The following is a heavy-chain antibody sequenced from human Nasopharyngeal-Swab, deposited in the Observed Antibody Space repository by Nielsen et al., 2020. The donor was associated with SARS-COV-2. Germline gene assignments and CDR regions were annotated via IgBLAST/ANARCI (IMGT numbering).Heavy chain of an antibody. CDR3: ARSEAEDYSSSWYDY. Sequence: RQAPGKGLEWIGSIYYSGSTYYNPSLKSRVTISVDTSKNPFSLKLSSVAAADTAVYYCARSEAEDYSSSWYDYWGRGTLVTVSS. D-gene: IGHD6-13*01. CDR2: IYYSGST. V-gene: IGHV4-39*01. J-gene: IGHJ4*02.